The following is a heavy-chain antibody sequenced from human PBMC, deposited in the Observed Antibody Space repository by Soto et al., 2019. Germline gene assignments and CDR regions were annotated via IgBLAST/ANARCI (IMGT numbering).Heavy chain of an antibody. V-gene: IGHV1-46*01. CDR1: GYTFTSYY. CDR2: INPSGGST. CDR3: ARDAYDFWSGYWVY. Sequence: ASVKVSCKASGYTFTSYYMHWVRQAPGQGLEWMGIINPSGGSTSYAQKFQGRVTMTTDTSTSTAYMELRSLRSDDTAVYYCARDAYDFWSGYWVYWGQGTLVTSPQ. J-gene: IGHJ4*02. D-gene: IGHD3-3*01.